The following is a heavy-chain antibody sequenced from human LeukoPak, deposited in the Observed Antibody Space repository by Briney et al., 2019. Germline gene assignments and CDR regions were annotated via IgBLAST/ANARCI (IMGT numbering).Heavy chain of an antibody. CDR2: IWYDGSNK. CDR3: ATDYGGNSGPDY. Sequence: GSLRLSCAASGFTFSSYGMHWVRQAPGKGLEWVAVIWYDGSNKYYADSVKGRFTISRDNSKNTLYLQMNSLRAEDTAVYYCATDYGGNSGPDYWGQGTLVTVSS. D-gene: IGHD4-23*01. J-gene: IGHJ4*02. CDR1: GFTFSSYG. V-gene: IGHV3-33*01.